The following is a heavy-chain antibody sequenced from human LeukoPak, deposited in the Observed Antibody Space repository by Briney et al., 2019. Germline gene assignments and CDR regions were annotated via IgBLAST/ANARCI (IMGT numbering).Heavy chain of an antibody. Sequence: HPGGSLRLSCAVFGFTVSGNYMSWVRQAPRKGLEWVSAIYTDGNTHYAGSVKGRFTISRDSFKNTLYLQMNSLRAEDTAVCYCARDRPYGGVGDFDYWGQGTLVTVSS. V-gene: IGHV3-66*01. D-gene: IGHD3-16*01. CDR1: GFTVSGNY. CDR2: IYTDGNT. J-gene: IGHJ4*02. CDR3: ARDRPYGGVGDFDY.